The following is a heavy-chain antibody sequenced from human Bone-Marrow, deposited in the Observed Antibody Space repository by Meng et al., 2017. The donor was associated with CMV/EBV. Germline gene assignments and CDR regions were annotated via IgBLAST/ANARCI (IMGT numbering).Heavy chain of an antibody. CDR3: AKDYNSNGWNAWIDY. V-gene: IGHV3-33*06. Sequence: SRFAFSSYAIRRWHRAPDKGLEWGAVIWYDGSHRNYANSVKGRFTSARDNSQDALYLQMNSLRAEATAVYYCAKDYNSNGWNAWIDYWGQGTLVTVSS. CDR1: RFAFSSYA. J-gene: IGHJ4*02. CDR2: IWYDGSHR. D-gene: IGHD6-25*01.